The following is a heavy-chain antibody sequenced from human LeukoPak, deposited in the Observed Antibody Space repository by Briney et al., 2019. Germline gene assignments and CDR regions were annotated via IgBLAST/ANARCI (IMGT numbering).Heavy chain of an antibody. CDR2: ISSSGGTI. D-gene: IGHD1-26*01. J-gene: IGHJ4*02. Sequence: GGSLRLSCAASGFTFSDYYMSWIRQAPGKGLEWVSYISSSGGTIYYADSVKGRFTISRDNSKNSLYLQMNSLRTEDTALYYCAKDIEGYSGSYRWGYYFDYWGQGTLVTVSS. V-gene: IGHV3-11*01. CDR1: GFTFSDYY. CDR3: AKDIEGYSGSYRWGYYFDY.